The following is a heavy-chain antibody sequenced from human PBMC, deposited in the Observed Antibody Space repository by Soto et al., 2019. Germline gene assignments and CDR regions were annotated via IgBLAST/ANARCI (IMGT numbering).Heavy chain of an antibody. CDR2: ISYDGSNK. CDR1: ALTVSSYA. J-gene: IGHJ5*02. V-gene: IGHV3-30-3*01. D-gene: IGHD6-19*01. Sequence: LRLSCPASALTVSSYAMRWVRQARGRGLEWVAVISYDGSNKYFADSVKGQFTIYRDNSKNTLSLQMNSLRAEDTAVYYCAREPNSSGWYEYNWFDHWGQGTLVTVSS. CDR3: AREPNSSGWYEYNWFDH.